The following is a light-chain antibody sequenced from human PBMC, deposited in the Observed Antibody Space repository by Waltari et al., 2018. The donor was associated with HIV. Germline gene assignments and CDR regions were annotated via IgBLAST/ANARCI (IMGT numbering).Light chain of an antibody. Sequence: QSVLAQPPSVSGAPGQRVTISCTGSSSNIGADYHVYWYQPLPGTAPTLVIYGNSNRPSGVPNRVSGSKSDTAASLAITGLQAEDEADYYCQSYDRSLSAWVFGGGTRLNVL. J-gene: IGLJ3*02. CDR2: GNS. V-gene: IGLV1-40*01. CDR3: QSYDRSLSAWV. CDR1: SSNIGADYH.